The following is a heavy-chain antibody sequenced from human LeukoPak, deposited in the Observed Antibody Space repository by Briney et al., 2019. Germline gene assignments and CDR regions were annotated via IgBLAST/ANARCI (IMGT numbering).Heavy chain of an antibody. CDR1: GYTFTSYD. D-gene: IGHD3-16*01. Sequence: ASVKVSCKASGYTFTSYDINWVRQAPGQGLEWMASMNPNNGNTAYARKFQGRVTMTRDTTIGTAYLELSALRSEDTAVYYCARLHWESGGIYFYYYMDVWGKGTTVTVSS. J-gene: IGHJ6*03. CDR3: ARLHWESGGIYFYYYMDV. V-gene: IGHV1-8*01. CDR2: MNPNNGNT.